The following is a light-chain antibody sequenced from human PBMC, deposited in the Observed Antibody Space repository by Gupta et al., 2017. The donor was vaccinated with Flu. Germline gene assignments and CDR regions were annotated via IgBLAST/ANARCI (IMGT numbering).Light chain of an antibody. CDR3: ESYDSSLSASL. J-gene: IGLJ2*01. CDR2: DNT. V-gene: IGLV1-40*01. Sequence: QSVLMTPPSMSGAPGQRITTPCTWSSSNIRANYDVHWYQQVPGTAPNLLIYDNTIRPSGVPDRFSGSRSGTSASLAITGLQSDDEADYYCESYDSSLSASLFGGGTKLTVL. CDR1: SSNIRANYD.